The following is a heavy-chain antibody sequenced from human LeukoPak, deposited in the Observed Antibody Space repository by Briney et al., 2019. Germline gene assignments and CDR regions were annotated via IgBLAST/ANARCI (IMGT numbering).Heavy chain of an antibody. V-gene: IGHV1-18*01. CDR3: AKVEAAAGTLAHFDY. CDR1: GYTIASHG. Sequence: ASVKVSCKASGYTIASHGISWVRQAPGQGLEWMGWISAYNGNTDYAQKLQGRVTMTTDTSTSTAYMELRSLRSDDTAVYYCAKVEAAAGTLAHFDYWGQGTPVTVSS. J-gene: IGHJ4*02. D-gene: IGHD6-13*01. CDR2: ISAYNGNT.